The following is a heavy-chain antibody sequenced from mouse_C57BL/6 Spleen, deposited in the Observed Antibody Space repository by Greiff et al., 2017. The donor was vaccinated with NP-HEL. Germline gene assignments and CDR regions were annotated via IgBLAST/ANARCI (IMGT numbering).Heavy chain of an antibody. CDR3: ARRGGYYGSSYDYAMDY. J-gene: IGHJ4*01. CDR2: IYPGSGNT. V-gene: IGHV1-84*01. D-gene: IGHD1-1*01. Sequence: QVQLKESGPELVKPGASVKISCKASGYTFTDYYINWVKQRPGPGLEWIGWIYPGSGNTKYNAKFKGKATLTVDTSSSTAYMQISSLTSEDSAVYFCARRGGYYGSSYDYAMDYWGQGTSVTVSS. CDR1: GYTFTDYY.